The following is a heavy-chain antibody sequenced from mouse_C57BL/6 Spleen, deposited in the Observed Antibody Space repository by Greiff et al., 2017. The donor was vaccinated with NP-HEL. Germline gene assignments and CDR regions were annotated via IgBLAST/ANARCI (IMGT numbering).Heavy chain of an antibody. CDR3: AYYSNYGFAY. J-gene: IGHJ3*01. CDR2: IDPSDSET. Sequence: VQLQQSGAELVRPGSSVKLSCKASGYTFTSYWMHWVKQRPIQGLEWIGNIDPSDSETHYNQKFKDKATLTVDKSSSTAYMQLSSLTSEDSAVYYCAYYSNYGFAYWGQGTLVTVSA. CDR1: GYTFTSYW. V-gene: IGHV1-52*01. D-gene: IGHD2-5*01.